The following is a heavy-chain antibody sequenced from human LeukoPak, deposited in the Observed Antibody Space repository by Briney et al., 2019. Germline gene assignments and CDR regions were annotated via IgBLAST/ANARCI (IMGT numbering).Heavy chain of an antibody. Sequence: GGSLRLSCAASGFTFSSSGMTWVRRAPGKGLEWVAAISGSAGSTQYADAVKGRFTISRDNSKNTIHLQMDSLRADDTAVYYCAKEVGYYGLGRFPDWGQGTLDTVSS. J-gene: IGHJ4*02. D-gene: IGHD3-10*01. V-gene: IGHV3-23*01. CDR1: GFTFSSSG. CDR3: AKEVGYYGLGRFPD. CDR2: ISGSAGST.